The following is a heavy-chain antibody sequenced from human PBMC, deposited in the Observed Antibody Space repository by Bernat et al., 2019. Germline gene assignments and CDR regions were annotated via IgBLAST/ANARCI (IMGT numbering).Heavy chain of an antibody. CDR2: IWYDGSNK. D-gene: IGHD5-12*01. J-gene: IGHJ4*02. V-gene: IGHV3-33*01. Sequence: QVQLVESGGGVVQPGRSLRLSCAASGFTFSSYGMHWVRQAPGKGLEWVAVIWYDGSNKYYTDSVKGRFTISRDNSENTVYLQMNSLRAEDTAVYYCARDHSGYAFDYWGQGTLVTVSS. CDR1: GFTFSSYG. CDR3: ARDHSGYAFDY.